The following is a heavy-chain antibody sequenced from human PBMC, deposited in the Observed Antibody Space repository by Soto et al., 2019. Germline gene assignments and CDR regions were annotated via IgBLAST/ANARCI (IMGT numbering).Heavy chain of an antibody. CDR3: ARGGMVPAFDI. Sequence: GGSLRLSCTASGFTFANAWLSWVRQAPGKGLEWVAVIWYDGSNKYYADSVKGRFTISRDNSKNTLYLQMNSLRAEDTAVYYCARGGMVPAFDIWGQGTMVTVS. CDR2: IWYDGSNK. CDR1: GFTFANAW. J-gene: IGHJ3*02. V-gene: IGHV3-33*08. D-gene: IGHD1-26*01.